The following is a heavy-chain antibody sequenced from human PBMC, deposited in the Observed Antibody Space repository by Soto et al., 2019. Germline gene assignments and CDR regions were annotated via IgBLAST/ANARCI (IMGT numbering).Heavy chain of an antibody. D-gene: IGHD3-3*01. Sequence: EVQLLESGGGLVQPGGSLRLSCAASGFTFGTYAMSWVRQAPGKGLEWVSGISDSGGSTYYADSVKGRFTISGDNSKNMMYLQMNSLRAEDTALYYCAKTWSGAHFDYWGQGILVTVSS. CDR1: GFTFGTYA. CDR3: AKTWSGAHFDY. V-gene: IGHV3-23*01. J-gene: IGHJ4*02. CDR2: ISDSGGST.